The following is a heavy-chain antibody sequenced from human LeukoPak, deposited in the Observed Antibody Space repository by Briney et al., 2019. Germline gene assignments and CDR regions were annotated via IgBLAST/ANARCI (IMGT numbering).Heavy chain of an antibody. CDR1: GFMFSSYE. J-gene: IGHJ4*02. D-gene: IGHD6-19*01. CDR2: ISSGASTM. V-gene: IGHV3-48*03. Sequence: GGSLRLSCAASGFMFSSYEMYWVRQAPGKGLGWVSYISSGASTMYYADSVKGRFTISRDNAKNSLFLQMNSLRAEDTAVYYCALLAVASDFDYWGQGTLVTVSS. CDR3: ALLAVASDFDY.